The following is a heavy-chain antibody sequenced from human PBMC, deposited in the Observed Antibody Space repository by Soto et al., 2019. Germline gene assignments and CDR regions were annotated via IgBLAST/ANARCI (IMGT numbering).Heavy chain of an antibody. D-gene: IGHD2-2*01. Sequence: QVQLVQSGAEVKTPGSSVKVSCKASGGTFSSYSINWVRQAPGQGLEWMGRLIPMFGTTDYAQRFQGRVTFTAAESTSTASMEVINLTSEDTAVYYCARAVVLTFTRFYDMDVWGQGTTVTVSS. CDR3: ARAVVLTFTRFYDMDV. CDR1: GGTFSSYS. CDR2: LIPMFGTT. V-gene: IGHV1-69*18. J-gene: IGHJ6*02.